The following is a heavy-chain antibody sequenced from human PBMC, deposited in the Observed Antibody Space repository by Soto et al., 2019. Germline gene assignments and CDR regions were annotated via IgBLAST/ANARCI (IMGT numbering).Heavy chain of an antibody. D-gene: IGHD6-19*01. J-gene: IGHJ4*02. Sequence: PSETLSLTCAVYGGSFSGYYWSWIRQPPGKGLERIGEINHSGSTNYNPSLKSRVTISVDTSKNQFSLKLSSVTAADTAVYYCASRIAVAKKYYFDYWGQGTLVTVSS. V-gene: IGHV4-34*01. CDR2: INHSGST. CDR3: ASRIAVAKKYYFDY. CDR1: GGSFSGYY.